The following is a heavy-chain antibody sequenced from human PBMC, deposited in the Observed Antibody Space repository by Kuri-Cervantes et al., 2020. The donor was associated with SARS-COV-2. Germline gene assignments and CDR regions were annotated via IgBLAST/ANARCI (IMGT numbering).Heavy chain of an antibody. V-gene: IGHV3-48*02. Sequence: GGSLRLSCAASGFTFRSYSMNWVRQAQGKGLEWVSYISSSSSTIYYADSVKGRFTISRDNAKNSLYLQMNSLRDEDTAVYYCARDGGGYYDSSGYYGQLGFDYWGQGTLVTVSS. CDR1: GFTFRSYS. D-gene: IGHD3-22*01. J-gene: IGHJ4*02. CDR2: ISSSSSTI. CDR3: ARDGGGYYDSSGYYGQLGFDY.